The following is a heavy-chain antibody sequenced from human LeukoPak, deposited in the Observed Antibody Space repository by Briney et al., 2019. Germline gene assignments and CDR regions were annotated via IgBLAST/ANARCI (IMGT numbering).Heavy chain of an antibody. CDR2: IYYSGST. CDR1: GGSISSSSYY. J-gene: IGHJ6*03. D-gene: IGHD6-13*01. CDR3: ARGIAAAGAHYYMDV. Sequence: SETLSLTCTVSGGSISSSSYYWGWIRQPPGKGLEWIGSIYYSGSTYYNPSLKSRVTISVDTSKKQFSLKVTSVTAADTAVYYCARGIAAAGAHYYMDVWGKGTTVTISS. V-gene: IGHV4-39*07.